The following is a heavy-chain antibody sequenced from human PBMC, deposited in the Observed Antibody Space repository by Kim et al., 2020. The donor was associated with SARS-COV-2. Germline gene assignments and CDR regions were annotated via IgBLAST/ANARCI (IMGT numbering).Heavy chain of an antibody. Sequence: YNPSLKSRVTISVDTSKNQFSLKLSSVTAADTAVYYCARVGVGAAAAPDYWGQGTLVTVSS. CDR3: ARVGVGAAAAPDY. J-gene: IGHJ4*02. D-gene: IGHD6-13*01. V-gene: IGHV4-34*01.